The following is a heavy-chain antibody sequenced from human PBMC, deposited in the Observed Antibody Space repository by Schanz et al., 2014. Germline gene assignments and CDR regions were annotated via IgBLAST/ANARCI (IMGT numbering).Heavy chain of an antibody. CDR3: AGAVATIRADSFDI. D-gene: IGHD5-12*01. CDR2: INSRSNFI. J-gene: IGHJ3*02. Sequence: EAQLVETGGGLVKPGGSLRLSCTASRIIFGTYSMNWIRQTPKGLEWVSSINSRSNFIYYADSVKGRFTISRDNAKNSLYLQMNSLRAEDAAVYYCAGAVATIRADSFDIWGQGTMVAVSS. CDR1: RIIFGTYS. V-gene: IGHV3-21*01.